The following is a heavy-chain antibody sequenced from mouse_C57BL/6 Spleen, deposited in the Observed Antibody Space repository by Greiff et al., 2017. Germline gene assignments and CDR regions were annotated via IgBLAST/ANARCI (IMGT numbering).Heavy chain of an antibody. CDR1: GYTFTSYW. Sequence: QVQLQQSGAELAKPGASVKLSCKASGYTFTSYWMHWVKQRPGQGLEWIGYINPSSGYTKYNQKFKDKATLTADKSSSTAYMQLSSLTYEDSAVYYCARGIYGYSYAMDYWGQGTSVTVSS. J-gene: IGHJ4*01. D-gene: IGHD2-2*01. CDR2: INPSSGYT. CDR3: ARGIYGYSYAMDY. V-gene: IGHV1-7*01.